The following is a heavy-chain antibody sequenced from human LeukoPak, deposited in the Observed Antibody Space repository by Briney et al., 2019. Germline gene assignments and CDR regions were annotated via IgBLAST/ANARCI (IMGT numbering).Heavy chain of an antibody. J-gene: IGHJ5*02. V-gene: IGHV1-2*02. D-gene: IGHD2-2*02. CDR2: INPNSGGT. CDR1: GYTFTGYY. CDR3: ARDGCSSTTCYTLWDSWFDP. Sequence: GASVKVSCKASGYTFTGYYMHWVRQAPGQGLEWMGWINPNSGGTNYAQKFQGRVTMTRDTSISTAYMDLSTLRSDDTAVYYCARDGCSSTTCYTLWDSWFDPWGQGTLVTVSS.